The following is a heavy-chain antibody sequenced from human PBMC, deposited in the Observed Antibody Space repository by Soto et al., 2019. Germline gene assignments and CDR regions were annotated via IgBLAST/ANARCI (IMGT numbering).Heavy chain of an antibody. CDR2: IIPIFGTA. CDR1: GGTFSSYA. D-gene: IGHD4-17*01. V-gene: IGHV1-69*06. J-gene: IGHJ3*02. CDR3: ASNQIATDDDFDI. Sequence: QVQLVQSGAEVKKPEASVNVSCKASGGTFSSYAISWVRQAPGQGLEWMGGIIPIFGTANYAQKFQGRVTINADKSTSTAYMELSILRSEDTAVYYCASNQIATDDDFDIWGQGTRDTVSS.